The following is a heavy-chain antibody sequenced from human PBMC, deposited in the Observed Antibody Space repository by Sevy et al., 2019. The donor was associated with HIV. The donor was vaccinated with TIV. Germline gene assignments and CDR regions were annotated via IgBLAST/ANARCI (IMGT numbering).Heavy chain of an antibody. CDR3: ARDLGSGWPDYYYYYMDV. D-gene: IGHD6-19*01. J-gene: IGHJ6*03. CDR2: IYHSGST. CDR1: GYSISSGYY. Sequence: SETLSLTCAVSGYSISSGYYWGWIRQPPGKGPEWIGSIYHSGSTYYNPSLKSRVTISVDTSKNQFSLKLSSVTAADTAVYYCARDLGSGWPDYYYYYMDVWGKGTTVTVSS. V-gene: IGHV4-38-2*02.